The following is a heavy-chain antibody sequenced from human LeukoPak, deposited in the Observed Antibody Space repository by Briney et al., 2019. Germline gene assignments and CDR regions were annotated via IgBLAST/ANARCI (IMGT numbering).Heavy chain of an antibody. V-gene: IGHV3-15*01. CDR3: TWMATTFTVGY. CDR1: GLTFSDAW. CDR2: IRNDRIT. J-gene: IGHJ4*02. D-gene: IGHD5-12*01. Sequence: GESLRLSCVLSGLTFSDAWMSWVRQAPGKGLEWVGRIRNDRITDYAAPVQGRFSISRDNSKNTFYLQMNSLRTEDTGMYFCTWMATTFTVGYWGQGTLVTVSS.